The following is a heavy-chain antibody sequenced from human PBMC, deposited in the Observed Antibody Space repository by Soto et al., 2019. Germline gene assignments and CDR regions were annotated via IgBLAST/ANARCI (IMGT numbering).Heavy chain of an antibody. V-gene: IGHV4-34*01. CDR2: INHSGST. D-gene: IGHD6-13*01. J-gene: IGHJ5*02. CDR1: GGSFSGYY. Sequence: SETLSLTCAVYGGSFSGYYWSWIRQPPGKGLEWIGEINHSGSTNYNPSLKSRVTISVDTSKNQFSLKLSSVTAADTAVYYCATLPQAGYSSRGRNWFDPWGQGTLVTVSS. CDR3: ATLPQAGYSSRGRNWFDP.